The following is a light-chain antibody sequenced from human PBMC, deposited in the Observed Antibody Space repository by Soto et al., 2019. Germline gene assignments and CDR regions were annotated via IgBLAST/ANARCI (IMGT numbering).Light chain of an antibody. CDR3: QHFGSSLRT. Sequence: EIVMTQSPATLSVSPGGRATLSCRASQSIGDTLAWYQQKPGQAPRLLIHGTSSRATGIPDRFSGSGSGTDFTLTINSLEPEDFAVYYCQHFGSSLRTFGQGTKVDI. J-gene: IGKJ1*01. CDR1: QSIGDT. CDR2: GTS. V-gene: IGKV3-20*01.